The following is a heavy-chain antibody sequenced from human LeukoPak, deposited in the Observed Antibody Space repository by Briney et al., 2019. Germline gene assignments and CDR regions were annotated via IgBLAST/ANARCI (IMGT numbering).Heavy chain of an antibody. CDR2: FDPEDGET. Sequence: GASVKVSCKVSGYTLTELSMHWVRQAPGKGLEWMGGFDPEDGETIYAQKFQGIVTMTEDTSTDTAYMELSSLRSEDTAVYYCATGIQLWPTFDYWGQGTLVTVSS. J-gene: IGHJ4*02. D-gene: IGHD5-18*01. CDR1: GYTLTELS. V-gene: IGHV1-24*01. CDR3: ATGIQLWPTFDY.